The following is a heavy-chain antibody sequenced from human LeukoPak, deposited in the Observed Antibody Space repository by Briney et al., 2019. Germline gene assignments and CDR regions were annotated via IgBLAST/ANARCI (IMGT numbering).Heavy chain of an antibody. D-gene: IGHD6-6*01. CDR2: IKQDGSEE. CDR1: GFIFSSYW. J-gene: IGHJ6*02. V-gene: IGHV3-7*05. Sequence: PGGSLRLSCAASGFIFSSYWMSWVGQAPGKGLEWVANIKQDGSEEVYVDSVKGRFTISRDNAKNSLFLQMNTLRAEDTAVYYCARDPYSSTWSYGMDVWGQGTTVTVSS. CDR3: ARDPYSSTWSYGMDV.